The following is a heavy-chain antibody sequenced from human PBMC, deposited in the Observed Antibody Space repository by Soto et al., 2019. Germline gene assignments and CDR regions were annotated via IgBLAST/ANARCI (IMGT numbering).Heavy chain of an antibody. Sequence: ASETLSLTCTVSGGSVRDGSYYWAWLRQPPGKGLEWIGHIYHSGSTIYNPSLKSRVTISIDTSKSQFSLNLNSMTAADTAVYYCAGYNWNYYFDLWGQRTLVTVSS. V-gene: IGHV4-61*01. CDR3: AGYNWNYYFDL. CDR1: GGSVRDGSYY. D-gene: IGHD1-7*01. J-gene: IGHJ5*02. CDR2: IYHSGST.